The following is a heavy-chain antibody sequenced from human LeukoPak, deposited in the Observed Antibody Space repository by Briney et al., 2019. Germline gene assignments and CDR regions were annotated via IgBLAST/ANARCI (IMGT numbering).Heavy chain of an antibody. D-gene: IGHD6-13*01. CDR1: GFTFSSYG. CDR3: AKGGYSSSWYQSLSDWFDP. Sequence: GGSLRLSCAASGFTFSSYGMHWVRQAPGKGLEWVAFIRYDGSNKYYADSVKGRFTISRDNSKNTLYLQMNSLRAEDTAVYYCAKGGYSSSWYQSLSDWFDPWGQGTLVTVSS. J-gene: IGHJ5*02. V-gene: IGHV3-30*02. CDR2: IRYDGSNK.